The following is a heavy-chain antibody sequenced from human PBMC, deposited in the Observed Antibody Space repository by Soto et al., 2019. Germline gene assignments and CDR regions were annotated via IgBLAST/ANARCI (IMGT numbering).Heavy chain of an antibody. CDR2: IYYSGST. J-gene: IGHJ4*02. V-gene: IGHV4-31*03. CDR3: ARLGGYYQALDS. CDR1: GGSISSGANY. D-gene: IGHD3-22*01. Sequence: SETLSLTCTVSGGSISSGANYWSWIRQHPGKGLEWIGYIYYSGSTYYNPSLKSRVTTSVDTSKNQFSLKLSSVTAADTAVYYCARLGGYYQALDSWGQGTLVTAPQ.